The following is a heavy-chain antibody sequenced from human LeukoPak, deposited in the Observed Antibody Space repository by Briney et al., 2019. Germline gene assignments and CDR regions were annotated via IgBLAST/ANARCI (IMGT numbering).Heavy chain of an antibody. Sequence: GGSLRLSCAASGFTFSSYAMHWVRQAPGKGLEYVSAISSNGGSTYYANSVKGRFTISRDNSKNTLYLQMGSLRAEDMAVYYCARALGPPDDRSGPYYYMDVWGKGTTVTVSS. CDR3: ARALGPPDDRSGPYYYMDV. V-gene: IGHV3-64*01. CDR1: GFTFSSYA. CDR2: ISSNGGST. D-gene: IGHD3-22*01. J-gene: IGHJ6*03.